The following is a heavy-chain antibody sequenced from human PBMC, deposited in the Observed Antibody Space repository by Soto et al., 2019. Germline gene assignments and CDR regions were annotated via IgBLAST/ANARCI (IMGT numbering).Heavy chain of an antibody. CDR2: IIPIFGTA. V-gene: IGHV1-69*13. CDR1: RVAFSKFI. J-gene: IGHJ6*02. CDR3: AKVRYSSPMGYYYGMDV. Sequence: SVKVSCKASRVAFSKFIVTWVRQAPGLGLEWVGGIIPIFGTANYAQKFQGRVTITADESTSTSYMEVNNLRSEDTAVHYCAKVRYSSPMGYYYGMDVWGQGTTVTVSS. D-gene: IGHD6-19*01.